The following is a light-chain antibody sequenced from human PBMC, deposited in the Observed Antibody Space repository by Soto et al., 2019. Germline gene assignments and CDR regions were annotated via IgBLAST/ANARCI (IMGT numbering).Light chain of an antibody. CDR1: QSVSSSY. Sequence: EIVLTQSPGTLSLSPGERATLSCRASQSVSSSYLAWYQQRSGQAPRLLIYGASVRATGIPDRFIGSGSGTDFTLTISRLEPEDFAVYYCQQYGSSPPITFGQGTRLENK. J-gene: IGKJ5*01. V-gene: IGKV3-20*01. CDR2: GAS. CDR3: QQYGSSPPIT.